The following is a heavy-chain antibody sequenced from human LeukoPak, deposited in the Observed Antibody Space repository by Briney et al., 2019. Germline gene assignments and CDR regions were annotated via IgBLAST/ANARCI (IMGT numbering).Heavy chain of an antibody. D-gene: IGHD3-16*01. Sequence: ASVKVSCKASGYTFTSYDINWVRQATGQGLEWMGWMNPNSGNTGYAQKFQGRVTMTRNTSISTAYMELSSLRSEDTAVYYCARAYIKRGFYYYYMDVWGKGTTVTISS. CDR1: GYTFTSYD. CDR3: ARAYIKRGFYYYYMDV. J-gene: IGHJ6*03. CDR2: MNPNSGNT. V-gene: IGHV1-8*01.